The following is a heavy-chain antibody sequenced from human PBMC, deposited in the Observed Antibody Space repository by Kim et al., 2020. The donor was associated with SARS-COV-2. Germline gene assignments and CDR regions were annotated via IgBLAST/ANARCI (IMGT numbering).Heavy chain of an antibody. CDR3: ARSYSDTAWGYFDY. CDR1: GYTFTGKF. D-gene: IGHD6-13*01. V-gene: IGHV1-2*02. J-gene: IGHJ4*02. Sequence: ASVKVSCEASGYTFTGKFMHWLRQAPGQGLEWMGWINPRSGDTEYGKKFQDIVTLTRDTSRNTVYMEMIRLRSDDTAVYYCARSYSDTAWGYFDYWGQGAMVTVSS. CDR2: INPRSGDT.